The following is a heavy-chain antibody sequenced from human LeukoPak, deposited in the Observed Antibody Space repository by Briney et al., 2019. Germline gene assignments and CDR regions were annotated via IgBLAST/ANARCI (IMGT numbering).Heavy chain of an antibody. CDR1: GFTFSSFE. Sequence: GGSLRLSCAASGFTFSSFEMNWVRQAPGKGLEWVSYISSSISTMYYADSVKGRFTISRDNDKNSLYLQLNSLRAEDSAVYYCARVSRYYSDSGSYPFFDYWGQGTLVTVSS. CDR3: ARVSRYYSDSGSYPFFDY. J-gene: IGHJ4*02. V-gene: IGHV3-48*03. CDR2: ISSSISTM. D-gene: IGHD3-10*01.